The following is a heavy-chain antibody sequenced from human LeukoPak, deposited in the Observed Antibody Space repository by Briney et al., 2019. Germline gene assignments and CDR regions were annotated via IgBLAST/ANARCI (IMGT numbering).Heavy chain of an antibody. D-gene: IGHD4-23*01. CDR3: ARGGVVTTSFDY. Sequence: GGSLRLSCAASGFTFLSYNMNWVRQAPGKGLEWVSSISSASSSYKYYADSVKGRFTIARDNAKNSLYLQMNSLRAEDTAVYYCARGGVVTTSFDYWGQGTPVTVSS. CDR2: ISSASSSYK. V-gene: IGHV3-21*01. J-gene: IGHJ4*02. CDR1: GFTFLSYN.